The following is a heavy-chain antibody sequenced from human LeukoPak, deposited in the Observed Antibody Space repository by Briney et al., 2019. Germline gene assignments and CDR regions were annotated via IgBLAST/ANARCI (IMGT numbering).Heavy chain of an antibody. J-gene: IGHJ4*02. Sequence: GGSLRLSCAASGFTVSSNYMSWVRQAPGKGLEWVSVIYSGGNTYYADSVKDRFTISRDNSKNTLYLQMNSLRAEDTAVYYCARRGSSTWYGGGFDYWGQGTLVTVSS. CDR2: IYSGGNT. CDR1: GFTVSSNY. CDR3: ARRGSSTWYGGGFDY. V-gene: IGHV3-66*04. D-gene: IGHD6-13*01.